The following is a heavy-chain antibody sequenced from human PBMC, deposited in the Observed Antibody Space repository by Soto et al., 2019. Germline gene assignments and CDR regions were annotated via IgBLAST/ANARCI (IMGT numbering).Heavy chain of an antibody. CDR1: GFTFSSYA. Sequence: PGGSLRLSCAASGFTFSSYAMSWVRQAPGKGLEWVSAISGSGGSTYYADSVKGRFTISRGNSKNTLYLQMNSLRAEDTAVYYCAEDNGIRFLEWLPPYGMDVWGQGATVTVSS. CDR2: ISGSGGST. V-gene: IGHV3-23*01. CDR3: AEDNGIRFLEWLPPYGMDV. J-gene: IGHJ6*02. D-gene: IGHD3-3*01.